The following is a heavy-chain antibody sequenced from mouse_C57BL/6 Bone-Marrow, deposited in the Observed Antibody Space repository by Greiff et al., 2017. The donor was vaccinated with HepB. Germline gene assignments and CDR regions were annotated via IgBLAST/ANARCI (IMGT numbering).Heavy chain of an antibody. Sequence: DVQLQESGPGLVKPSQSLSLTCSVTGYSITSGYYWNWIRQFPGNKLEWMGYISYDGSNNYNPSLKNRISITRDTSKNQFFLKLNSVTTEDTATYYCAYYGSSYDWYFDVWGTGTTVTVSS. CDR1: GYSITSGYY. J-gene: IGHJ1*03. D-gene: IGHD1-1*01. CDR3: AYYGSSYDWYFDV. V-gene: IGHV3-6*01. CDR2: ISYDGSN.